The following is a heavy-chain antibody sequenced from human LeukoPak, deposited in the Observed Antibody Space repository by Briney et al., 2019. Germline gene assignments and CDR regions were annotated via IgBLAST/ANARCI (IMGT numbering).Heavy chain of an antibody. Sequence: GASVKVSCKASGYTFTGYYMHWVRQAPGQGLEWMGWINPNSGGTNYAQKFQGRVTMTRDTSISTAYMELSRLRSDDTAVYYCARGRVVTQYAFDIWGQGTMVTVSS. CDR2: INPNSGGT. D-gene: IGHD4-23*01. CDR3: ARGRVVTQYAFDI. V-gene: IGHV1-2*02. J-gene: IGHJ3*02. CDR1: GYTFTGYY.